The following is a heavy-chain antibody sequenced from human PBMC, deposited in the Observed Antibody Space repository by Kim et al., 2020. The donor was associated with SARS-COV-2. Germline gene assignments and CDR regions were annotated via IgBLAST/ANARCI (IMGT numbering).Heavy chain of an antibody. J-gene: IGHJ6*03. CDR1: GGSFSGYY. CDR2: INHSGST. Sequence: SETLSLTCAVYGGSFSGYYWSWIRQPPGKGLEWIGEINHSGSTNYNPSLKSRVTISVDTSKNQFSLKLSSVTAADTAVYYCARTRYSSSRRLYYYYYMDVWGKGTTVTVSS. CDR3: ARTRYSSSRRLYYYYYMDV. D-gene: IGHD6-6*01. V-gene: IGHV4-34*01.